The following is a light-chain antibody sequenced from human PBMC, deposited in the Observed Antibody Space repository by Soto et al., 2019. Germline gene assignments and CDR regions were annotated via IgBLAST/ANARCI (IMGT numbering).Light chain of an antibody. Sequence: DIQMTQSPLSRSASVGARVSITCQASQDIRTSLSWFQHKPGRAPKLLIYGASYLETGVPSRFRGSGSGTDFTFTITSLQPEDIATYYCQHYNNLPPFTFGPGTIVDIK. CDR2: GAS. CDR1: QDIRTS. CDR3: QHYNNLPPFT. J-gene: IGKJ3*01. V-gene: IGKV1-33*01.